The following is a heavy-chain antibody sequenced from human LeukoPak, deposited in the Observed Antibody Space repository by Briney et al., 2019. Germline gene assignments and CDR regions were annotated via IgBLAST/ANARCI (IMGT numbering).Heavy chain of an antibody. D-gene: IGHD2-21*01. CDR1: GGSISSSSYY. Sequence: SETLSLTCTVSGGSISSSSYYWGWIRQPPGKGLEWIGSTYYSGSTYYNPSLKSRVTISVDTSKNHFSLKLSSVTATDTAMYYCARHVAGGSWFDYWGQGTLVTVSS. CDR3: ARHVAGGSWFDY. V-gene: IGHV4-39*01. CDR2: TYYSGST. J-gene: IGHJ4*02.